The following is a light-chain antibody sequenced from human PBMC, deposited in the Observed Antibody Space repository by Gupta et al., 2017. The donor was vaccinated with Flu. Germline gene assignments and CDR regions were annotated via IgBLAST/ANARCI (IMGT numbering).Light chain of an antibody. J-gene: IGLJ3*02. CDR2: NDN. Sequence: SNIGSNVVTWSHHLPGTAPRLLIYNDNQRPYGVPDRVSGSKSGTSASLAIGGLQSEDEADYYCAAWDDSLTALSADGSLTGLWVFGGGTKLSVL. CDR3: AAWDDSLTALSADGSLTGLWV. CDR1: SNIGSNV. V-gene: IGLV1-44*01.